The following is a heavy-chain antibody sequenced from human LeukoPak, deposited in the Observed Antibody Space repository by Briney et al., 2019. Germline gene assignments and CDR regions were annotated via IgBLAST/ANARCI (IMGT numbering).Heavy chain of an antibody. CDR2: IIPIFGTA. J-gene: IGHJ4*02. Sequence: SVKVSCKASGGTFSSYAISWLRQAPGQGLEWMGGIIPIFGTANYAQKFQGRVTITTDESTSTAYMELSSLRAEDTAVYYCAKDYSRGSGHYWGQGTLVTVSS. CDR1: GGTFSSYA. CDR3: AKDYSRGSGHY. V-gene: IGHV1-69*05. D-gene: IGHD3-10*01.